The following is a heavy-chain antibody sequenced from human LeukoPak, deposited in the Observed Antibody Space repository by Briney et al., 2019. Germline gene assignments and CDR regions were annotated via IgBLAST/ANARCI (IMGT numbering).Heavy chain of an antibody. Sequence: PGGSLRLSCAASGFTFSDYYMSWIRQAPGKGLEWVSYISSSGSTIYYADSVKGRFTISRDNAKNSLYLQMNSLRAEDTAVYYCATQWLGYYYYMDVWGKGTTVTVSS. CDR2: ISSSGSTI. J-gene: IGHJ6*03. D-gene: IGHD6-19*01. CDR3: ATQWLGYYYYMDV. V-gene: IGHV3-11*04. CDR1: GFTFSDYY.